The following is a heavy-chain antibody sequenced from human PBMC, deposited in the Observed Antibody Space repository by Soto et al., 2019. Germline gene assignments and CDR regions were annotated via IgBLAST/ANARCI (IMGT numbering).Heavy chain of an antibody. V-gene: IGHV4-59*08. CDR3: ARHEGIQLWFPWYFDY. J-gene: IGHJ4*02. CDR1: GGSISSYY. CDR2: IYYSGST. Sequence: SETLSLTCTVSGGSISSYYWSWIRQPPGKGLEWIGYIYYSGSTNYNPSLKSRVTISVDTSKNQFSLKLSSVTAADTAVYYCARHEGIQLWFPWYFDYWGQGTLVTVSS. D-gene: IGHD5-18*01.